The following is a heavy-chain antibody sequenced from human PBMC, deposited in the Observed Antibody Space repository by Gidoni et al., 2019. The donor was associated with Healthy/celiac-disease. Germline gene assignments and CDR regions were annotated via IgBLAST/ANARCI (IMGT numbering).Heavy chain of an antibody. V-gene: IGHV3-23*01. J-gene: IGHJ4*02. CDR2: ISGSGGST. Sequence: EVQLLASGGGLVQPGGSLRLSCAASGFTFSSYAMRWVRQAPGKGLEWVSAISGSGGSTYYADSVKGRFTISRDNSKNTLYLQMNSLRAEDTAVYYCAKILGPLGYCSGGSCYWGYFDYWGQGTLVTVSS. CDR3: AKILGPLGYCSGGSCYWGYFDY. CDR1: GFTFSSYA. D-gene: IGHD2-15*01.